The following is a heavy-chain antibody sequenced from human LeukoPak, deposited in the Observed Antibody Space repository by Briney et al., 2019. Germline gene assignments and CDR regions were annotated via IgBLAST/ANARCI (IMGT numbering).Heavy chain of an antibody. D-gene: IGHD1-26*01. Sequence: GGSLRLSCAASGFTFSSYWMSWVRQAPGKGLEWVANIKQDGSEKYYVDSVKGRFTISRDNARNSLYLQMNSLRAEDTAVYYCARDGSYATEYFQHWGQGTLVTVSS. CDR2: IKQDGSEK. V-gene: IGHV3-7*01. J-gene: IGHJ1*01. CDR3: ARDGSYATEYFQH. CDR1: GFTFSSYW.